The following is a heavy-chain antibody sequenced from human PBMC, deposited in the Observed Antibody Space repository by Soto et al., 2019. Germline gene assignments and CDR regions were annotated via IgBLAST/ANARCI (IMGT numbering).Heavy chain of an antibody. CDR1: GGSFSGYY. J-gene: IGHJ4*02. Sequence: SETLSLTCAVYGGSFSGYYWSWIRQPPGKGLEWIGEINHSGSTNYNPSLKSRVTISVDTSKNQFSLKLSSVTAADTAVYYCARVWGIAARHGPLTFDYWGQGTLVTVSS. V-gene: IGHV4-34*09. CDR3: ARVWGIAARHGPLTFDY. CDR2: INHSGST. D-gene: IGHD6-6*01.